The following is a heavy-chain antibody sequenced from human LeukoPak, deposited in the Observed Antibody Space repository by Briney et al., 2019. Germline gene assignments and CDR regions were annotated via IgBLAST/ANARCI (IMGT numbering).Heavy chain of an antibody. J-gene: IGHJ4*02. CDR3: ARDPYSYDTSGPKPFDY. V-gene: IGHV3-11*06. CDR1: GFIVSTNY. CDR2: ISDSSGYK. Sequence: PGGSLRLSCAASGFIVSTNYVSWIRQTPGKGLEWVSYISDSSGYKNYADSLKGRFTISRDNAKNSVYLQMNSLRDEDTAVYYCARDPYSYDTSGPKPFDYWGQGTLVTVSS. D-gene: IGHD3-3*01.